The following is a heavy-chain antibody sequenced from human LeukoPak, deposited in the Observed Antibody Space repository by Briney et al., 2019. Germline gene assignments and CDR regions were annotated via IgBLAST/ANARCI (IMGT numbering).Heavy chain of an antibody. Sequence: GESLRISCKGSGYNFTSYWISWVRQMPGKGMEWMGRIDPSDSYTNYSPSFQGHVTISAAKSISTAYLQWSSLKASDTAMYYCARHRYSSSQDAFDIWGQGTMVTVSS. V-gene: IGHV5-10-1*01. D-gene: IGHD6-13*01. CDR1: GYNFTSYW. J-gene: IGHJ3*02. CDR2: IDPSDSYT. CDR3: ARHRYSSSQDAFDI.